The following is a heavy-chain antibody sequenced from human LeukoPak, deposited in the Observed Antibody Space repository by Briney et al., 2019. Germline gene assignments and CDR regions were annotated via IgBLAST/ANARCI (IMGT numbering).Heavy chain of an antibody. V-gene: IGHV3-53*01. D-gene: IGHD2-21*01. Sequence: GGSLRLSCAASGFTVSSNYMSWVRQAPGKGLEWVSVIYSGGSTYCADSVKGRFTISRDNSKNTLYLQMNSLKTEDTAVYYCTTDSRTYCGDWGQGTLVTVSS. CDR3: TTDSRTYCGD. CDR1: GFTVSSNY. J-gene: IGHJ4*02. CDR2: IYSGGST.